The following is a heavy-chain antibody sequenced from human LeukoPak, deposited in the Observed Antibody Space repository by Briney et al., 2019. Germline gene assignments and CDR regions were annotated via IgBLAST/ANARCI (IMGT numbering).Heavy chain of an antibody. D-gene: IGHD4-17*01. J-gene: IGHJ6*02. CDR2: IIPILGIA. CDR3: ARAEHDYGDFYYGMDV. Sequence: ASVKVSCKASGGTFSSYAISWVRQAPGQGLKWMGRIIPILGIANYAQKFQGRVTITADKSTSTAYMELSSLRSEDTAVYYCARAEHDYGDFYYGMDVWGQGTTVTVSS. V-gene: IGHV1-69*04. CDR1: GGTFSSYA.